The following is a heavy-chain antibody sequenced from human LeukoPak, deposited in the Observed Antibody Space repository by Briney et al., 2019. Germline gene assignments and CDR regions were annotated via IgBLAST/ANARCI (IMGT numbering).Heavy chain of an antibody. V-gene: IGHV5-51*01. CDR3: ARRGRGYSPLYYGMDV. CDR1: GYSFTNYW. D-gene: IGHD5-18*01. Sequence: GESLKISCKGSGYSFTNYWLAWVRQTPGKGLEWMGIIYPGDSDARYSPSFQGQVTISADKSISTAYLQWSSLKASDTAMYYCARRGRGYSPLYYGMDVWGQGTTVTVSS. J-gene: IGHJ6*02. CDR2: IYPGDSDA.